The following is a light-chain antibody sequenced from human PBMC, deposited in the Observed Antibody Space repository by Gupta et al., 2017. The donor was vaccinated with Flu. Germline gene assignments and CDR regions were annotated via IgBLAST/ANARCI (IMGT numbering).Light chain of an antibody. CDR3: QQYGSSRWT. CDR2: GAS. V-gene: IGKV3-20*01. CDR1: QSVSSSY. Sequence: EIVLTQPPGTLSLSPGERATLSCRASQSVSSSYLAWYQQKPGQAPRLLIDGASSRATGIPDRFSGSGSGTDFTLTISRLEPEDFAVYYCQQYGSSRWTFGQGTKVEIK. J-gene: IGKJ1*01.